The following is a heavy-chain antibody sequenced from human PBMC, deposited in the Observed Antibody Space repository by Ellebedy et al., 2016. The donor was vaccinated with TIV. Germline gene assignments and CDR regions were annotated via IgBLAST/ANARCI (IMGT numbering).Heavy chain of an antibody. CDR1: GYTFTSYA. V-gene: IGHV1-24*01. CDR3: ARGPYGGISVWYFDV. Sequence: ASVKVSCKASGYTFTSYAMHWVRQAPGKGLEWMGGFDPEDGETIYAQKFQGRVTMTEDTSTDTAYMELSSLRSDDTAVYYCARGPYGGISVWYFDVWGRGTLVTVSS. CDR2: FDPEDGET. J-gene: IGHJ2*01. D-gene: IGHD4-23*01.